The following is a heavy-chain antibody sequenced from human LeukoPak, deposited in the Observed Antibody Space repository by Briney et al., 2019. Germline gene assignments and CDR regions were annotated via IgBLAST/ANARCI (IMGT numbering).Heavy chain of an antibody. D-gene: IGHD3-22*01. CDR1: GYTFTGYY. J-gene: IGHJ2*01. CDR3: ARVFTPPIYDSSGYYYPLTYFDL. CDR2: INPNSGGT. Sequence: ASVKVSCKASGYTFTGYYMHWVRQAPGQGLEWMGWINPNSGGTNYAQKFQGRVTMTRDTSISTAYMELSRLRSDDTAVYYCARVFTPPIYDSSGYYYPLTYFDLWGRGTLVTVSS. V-gene: IGHV1-2*02.